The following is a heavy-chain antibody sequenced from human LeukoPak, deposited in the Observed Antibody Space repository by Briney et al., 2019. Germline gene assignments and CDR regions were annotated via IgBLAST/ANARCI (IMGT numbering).Heavy chain of an antibody. CDR3: AREITAQKWELRYFDY. Sequence: GGSLRLSCAASGFTFSNYWMNWVRQAPGKGLEWVANIKQDGSAKYYVASVKGRFSISRDNAKNSLYLQMNSLRAEDTAVYYCAREITAQKWELRYFDYWGQGTLVTVSS. V-gene: IGHV3-7*05. D-gene: IGHD1-26*01. J-gene: IGHJ4*02. CDR1: GFTFSNYW. CDR2: IKQDGSAK.